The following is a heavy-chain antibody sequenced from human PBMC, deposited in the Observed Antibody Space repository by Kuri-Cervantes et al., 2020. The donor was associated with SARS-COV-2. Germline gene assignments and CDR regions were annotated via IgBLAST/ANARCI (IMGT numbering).Heavy chain of an antibody. J-gene: IGHJ4*02. CDR1: GFTFSSYD. D-gene: IGHD3-22*01. Sequence: GESLKISCAASGFTFSSYDMHWVRQATGKGLEWVSAIGTAGDPYYPGSVKGRFTISRENAKNSLYLQMNSLRAEDTAVYYCARWADSSGYYYFDYWGQGTLVTVSS. CDR3: ARWADSSGYYYFDY. V-gene: IGHV3-13*05. CDR2: IGTAGDP.